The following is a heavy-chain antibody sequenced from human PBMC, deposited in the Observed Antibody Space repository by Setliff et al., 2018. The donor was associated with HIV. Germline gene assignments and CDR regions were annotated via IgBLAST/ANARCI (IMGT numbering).Heavy chain of an antibody. J-gene: IGHJ4*02. CDR2: ISGSGIGS. CDR1: GYTFSTYG. Sequence: GESLRLSCAASGYTFSTYGMHWVRQAPGKGLEWVSAISGSGIGSYYPDSVKNRFTISRDNSKDSLYLQMSSRRAEDTAVYYCARDVAGASFFNYWGQGTLVTVSS. CDR3: ARDVAGASFFNY. D-gene: IGHD3-3*02. V-gene: IGHV3-23*01.